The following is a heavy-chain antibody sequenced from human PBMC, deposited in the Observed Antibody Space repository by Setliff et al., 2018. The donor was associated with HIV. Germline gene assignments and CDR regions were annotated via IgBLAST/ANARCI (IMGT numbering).Heavy chain of an antibody. CDR2: INVGNGNT. J-gene: IGHJ4*02. CDR1: GYTFTSYA. CDR3: ARDKYYHDTSGPPLDY. V-gene: IGHV1-3*01. Sequence: GASVKVSCKASGYTFTSYALHWVRQAPGQRLEWMGWINVGNGNTKYSQRFQGRVTITRDTSASTAYMELSSLRSEDTAVYYCARDKYYHDTSGPPLDYWGQGTLVTVSS. D-gene: IGHD3-22*01.